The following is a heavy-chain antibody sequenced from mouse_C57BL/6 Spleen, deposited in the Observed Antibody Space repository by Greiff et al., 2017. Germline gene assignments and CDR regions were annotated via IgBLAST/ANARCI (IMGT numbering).Heavy chain of an antibody. CDR3: ARGGNYYGSSHYFDY. CDR1: GYTFTSYW. D-gene: IGHD1-1*01. V-gene: IGHV1-64*01. J-gene: IGHJ2*01. Sequence: QVQLQQPGAELVKPGASVKLSCKASGYTFTSYWMHWVKQRPGQGLEWIGMIHPNSGSTNYNEKFKSKATLTVDKSSSTAYMQLSSLTSEDSAVYYCARGGNYYGSSHYFDYWGQGTTLTVSS. CDR2: IHPNSGST.